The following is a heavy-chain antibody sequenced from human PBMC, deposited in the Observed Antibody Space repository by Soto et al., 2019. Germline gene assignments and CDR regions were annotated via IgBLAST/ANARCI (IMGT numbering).Heavy chain of an antibody. CDR3: ARGIAYYYDRSGFYFPFGY. D-gene: IGHD3-22*01. CDR2: ISFDGSNK. V-gene: IGHV3-30*04. J-gene: IGHJ4*02. CDR1: GFTFSSYV. Sequence: VQLVESGGGVVQPGRSLRLSCAASGFTFSSYVMHWVRQAPGKGLEWVAVISFDGSNKYYADSVKGRFTISRDNSKNTLYFQMSSLRTDDTAVYYCARGIAYYYDRSGFYFPFGYWGQGTLVTVSS.